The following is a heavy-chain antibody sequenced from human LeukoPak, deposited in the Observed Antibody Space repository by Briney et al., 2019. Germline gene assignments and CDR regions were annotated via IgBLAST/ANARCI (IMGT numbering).Heavy chain of an antibody. CDR2: ISYDGSNK. V-gene: IGHV3-30*18. CDR3: TKGPDTSGYYSLDY. D-gene: IGHD3-22*01. CDR1: GFTFSNYD. J-gene: IGHJ4*02. Sequence: QPGRSLRLSCAASGFTFSNYDIHWVRQAPGKWLEWVAIISYDGSNKYYADSVKGRFTISRDNSKNTLYLQMNSLRAEDTAVYYCTKGPDTSGYYSLDYWGQGALVTVSS.